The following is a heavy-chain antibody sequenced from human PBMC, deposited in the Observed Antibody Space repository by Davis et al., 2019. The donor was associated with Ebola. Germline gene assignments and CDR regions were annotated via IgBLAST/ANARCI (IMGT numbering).Heavy chain of an antibody. CDR1: GGSISSYY. J-gene: IGHJ6*02. D-gene: IGHD3-16*01. CDR2: IYYSGST. V-gene: IGHV4-59*12. Sequence: MPSETLSLTCTVSGGSISSYYWSWIRQPPGKGLEWIGYIYYSGSTNYNPSLKSRVTISVDTSKNQFSLKLSSVTAADTAVYYCARWGVRNYYYGMDVWGQGTTVTVSS. CDR3: ARWGVRNYYYGMDV.